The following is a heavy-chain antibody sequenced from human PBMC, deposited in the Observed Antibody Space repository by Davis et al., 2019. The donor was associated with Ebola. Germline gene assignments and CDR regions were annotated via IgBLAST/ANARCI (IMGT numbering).Heavy chain of an antibody. Sequence: GESLKISCAASGFTFSSYGMHWVRQAPGKGLEWVAVIWYDGSNDSYGDSVKGRFTISRDNSKNTLYLQMNSLRAEDTAVYYCARSSIAARPGYYYGMDVWGQGTTVTVSS. CDR1: GFTFSSYG. J-gene: IGHJ6*02. V-gene: IGHV3-33*01. CDR3: ARSSIAARPGYYYGMDV. CDR2: IWYDGSND. D-gene: IGHD6-6*01.